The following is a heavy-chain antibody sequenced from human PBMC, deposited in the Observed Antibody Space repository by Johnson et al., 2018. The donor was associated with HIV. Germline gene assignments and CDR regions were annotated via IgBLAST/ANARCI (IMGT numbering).Heavy chain of an antibody. CDR1: GFTFSDYY. V-gene: IGHV3-7*01. Sequence: VQLVESGGGLVQPGGSLRLSCAASGFTFSDYYMSWIRQAPGKGLEWVANIKQDGSEKYYVDYVKGRFTISRDNAKNSLYLQMNILRTEDTAVYYCARDLDTGGASGAFDMWGQGTLVTVSS. J-gene: IGHJ3*02. CDR2: IKQDGSEK. D-gene: IGHD1-26*01. CDR3: ARDLDTGGASGAFDM.